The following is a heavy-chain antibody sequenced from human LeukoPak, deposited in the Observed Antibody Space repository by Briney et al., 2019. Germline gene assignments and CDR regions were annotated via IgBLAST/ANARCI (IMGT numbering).Heavy chain of an antibody. V-gene: IGHV3-23*01. J-gene: IGHJ3*02. Sequence: PGGSLRLSCAASGFTFSNFAMSWVRQASGKGLEWVSAISGSGGSTYYADSVKGRFTISRDNSKNTLYLQMNSLRAEDTAVYYCATDRRITPEGPAFDIWGQGTMVTVSS. CDR2: ISGSGGST. D-gene: IGHD3-10*01. CDR1: GFTFSNFA. CDR3: ATDRRITPEGPAFDI.